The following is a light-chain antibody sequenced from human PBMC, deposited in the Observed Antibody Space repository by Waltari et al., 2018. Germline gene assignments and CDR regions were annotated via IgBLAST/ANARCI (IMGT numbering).Light chain of an antibody. CDR2: GND. Sequence: QSVLTQPPSASGTPGLSVTISCSGSSSNIGSNTGNWYKHLPGRAPKLLIYGNDQRPSGVPDRISGSKSCSSASLAINGLQSEDEADYYCAAWDDSRNGWVFGGGTKLTVL. CDR1: SSNIGSNT. J-gene: IGLJ3*02. CDR3: AAWDDSRNGWV. V-gene: IGLV1-44*01.